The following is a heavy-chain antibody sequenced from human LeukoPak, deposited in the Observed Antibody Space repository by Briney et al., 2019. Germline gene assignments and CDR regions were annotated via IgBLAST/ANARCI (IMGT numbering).Heavy chain of an antibody. V-gene: IGHV3-23*01. Sequence: GGSLRLSCAASGFTFNNYAMGWVRQAPGKGLEWASVISGSGGTTYYADSVKGDFTISRDNSKNTLHLQMNTLRAEDTAIYYCAKAGDSSGNYHFDYCGQGTLVTVSS. J-gene: IGHJ4*02. D-gene: IGHD3-22*01. CDR3: AKAGDSSGNYHFDY. CDR1: GFTFNNYA. CDR2: ISGSGGTT.